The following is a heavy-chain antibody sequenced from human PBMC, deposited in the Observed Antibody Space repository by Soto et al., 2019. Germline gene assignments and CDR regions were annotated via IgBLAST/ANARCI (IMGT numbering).Heavy chain of an antibody. V-gene: IGHV3-23*01. Sequence: GGSLRLSCAASEFTFSNYAMSWVRQAPGKGLEWVSAISYGGGTTYYADSVKGRFTISRDNSKNTLYLQMNSLRAEDTAVYYCVTGGSLRPSDYWGQGTLVTVSS. CDR2: ISYGGGTT. J-gene: IGHJ4*02. CDR3: VTGGSLRPSDY. D-gene: IGHD3-10*01. CDR1: EFTFSNYA.